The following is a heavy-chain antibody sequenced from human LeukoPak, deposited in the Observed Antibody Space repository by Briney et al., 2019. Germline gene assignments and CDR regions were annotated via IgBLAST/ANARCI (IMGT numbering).Heavy chain of an antibody. CDR2: IYTTGTA. CDR3: ARDHSSSSWMDSFEI. CDR1: GGSIGPYY. Sequence: SETLSLTCTISGGSIGPYYWSWIRQAAGKGPEWIGRIYTTGTADYNPSLKGRVFLSVDTSKNQFSLKVTSVTAADTAVYYCARDHSSSSWMDSFEIWGPGTKVTVSS. J-gene: IGHJ3*02. V-gene: IGHV4-4*07. D-gene: IGHD6-6*01.